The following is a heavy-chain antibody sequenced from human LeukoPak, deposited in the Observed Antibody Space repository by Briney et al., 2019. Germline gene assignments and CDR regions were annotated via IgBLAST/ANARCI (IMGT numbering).Heavy chain of an antibody. CDR1: GFTFSSYA. CDR2: ISGSGGST. V-gene: IGHV3-23*01. CDR3: ARRRLNYGGNSVDY. J-gene: IGHJ4*02. D-gene: IGHD4-23*01. Sequence: GGSLRLSCAASGFTFSSYAMSWVRQAPGKGLEWVSAISGSGGSTYYADSVKGRFTISRGNAKNSLYLQMNSLRAEDTAVYYCARRRLNYGGNSVDYWGQGTLVTVSS.